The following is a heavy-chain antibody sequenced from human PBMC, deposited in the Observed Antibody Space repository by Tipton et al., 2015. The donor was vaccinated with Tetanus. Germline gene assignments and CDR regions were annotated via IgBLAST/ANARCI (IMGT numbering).Heavy chain of an antibody. CDR3: AKAKTWASLWFGDV. CDR2: IAGTAGST. V-gene: IGHV3-23*01. J-gene: IGHJ6*02. CDR1: GFTFGHYP. Sequence: SLRLSCEASGFTFGHYPMAWVRQAPGKGLEWVSGIAGTAGSTYYRDSVRGRFTVSRDNVGNTLYLQMNSLRAEDTARYYCAKAKTWASLWFGDVWGPGTPVAVSS. D-gene: IGHD3-10*01.